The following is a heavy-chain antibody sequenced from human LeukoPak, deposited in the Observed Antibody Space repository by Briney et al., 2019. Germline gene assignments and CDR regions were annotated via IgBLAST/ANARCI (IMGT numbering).Heavy chain of an antibody. V-gene: IGHV3-23*01. CDR3: AKGQEVDDVVFDS. CDR1: GFTFSSYA. CDR2: ISGSGGST. J-gene: IGHJ4*02. D-gene: IGHD1-1*01. Sequence: GGSLRLSCAASGFTFSSYAMSWVRQAPGKGLEWVSSISGSGGSTSYADSVKGRFTISRDNSKNTVYLQMNSLRVGDTGIYYCAKGQEVDDVVFDSWGQGTLVTVSS.